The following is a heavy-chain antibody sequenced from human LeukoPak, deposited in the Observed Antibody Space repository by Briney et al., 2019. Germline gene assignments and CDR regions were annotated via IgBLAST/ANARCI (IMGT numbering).Heavy chain of an antibody. Sequence: SCKASGGTFSSYAISWVRQAPGKGLEWVSSISSSSSYIYYADSVKGRFTISRDNAKNSLYLQMNSLRAEDTAVYYCARSEEDAFDIWGQGTMVTVSS. CDR1: GGTFSSYA. CDR2: ISSSSSYI. J-gene: IGHJ3*02. V-gene: IGHV3-21*01. CDR3: ARSEEDAFDI.